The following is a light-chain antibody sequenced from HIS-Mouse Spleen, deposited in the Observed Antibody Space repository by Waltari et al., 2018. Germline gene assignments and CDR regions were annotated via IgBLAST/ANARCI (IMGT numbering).Light chain of an antibody. J-gene: IGKJ2*01. CDR1: QSVLYSSNNKNY. CDR2: WAS. CDR3: QQYYSTPYT. V-gene: IGKV4-1*01. Sequence: DIVMTQSPDSLAVSLGERATIHCKSRQSVLYSSNNKNYLAWYQQKPGQPPKLLIYWASTRESGVPDRFSGSGSGTDFTLTISSLQAEDVAVYYCQQYYSTPYTFGQGTKLEIK.